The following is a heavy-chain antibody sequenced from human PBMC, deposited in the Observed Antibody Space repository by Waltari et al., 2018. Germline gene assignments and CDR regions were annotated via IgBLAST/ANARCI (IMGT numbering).Heavy chain of an antibody. D-gene: IGHD1-26*01. CDR1: GYTTGNY. V-gene: IGHV1-2*02. CDR3: ARVWLHSGFDF. J-gene: IGHJ4*02. Sequence: QVQLVQSGPEVKKPGASVKVSCKTSGYTTGNYIHWVRQAPGQGLEWLGVINTNSGGTDYAEKCQDRGTLTRDTSISTVYMELSSLRSDDTAVYYCARVWLHSGFDFWGQGTLVAVTS. CDR2: INTNSGGT.